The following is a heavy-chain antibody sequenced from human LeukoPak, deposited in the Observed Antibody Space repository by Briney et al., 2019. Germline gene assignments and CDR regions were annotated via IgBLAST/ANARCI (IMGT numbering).Heavy chain of an antibody. Sequence: GSLRLSCAASGFTFSSYAMSWVRQAPGKGLEWIGEINHSGSTNYNPSLKSRVTISVDTSKNQFSLKLSSVTAADTAVYYCARSYSSSWYPYDYWGQGTLVTVSS. CDR2: INHSGST. J-gene: IGHJ4*02. V-gene: IGHV4-34*01. CDR1: GFTFSSYA. D-gene: IGHD6-13*01. CDR3: ARSYSSSWYPYDY.